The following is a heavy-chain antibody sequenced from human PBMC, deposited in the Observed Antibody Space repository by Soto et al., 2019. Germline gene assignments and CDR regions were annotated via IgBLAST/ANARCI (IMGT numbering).Heavy chain of an antibody. V-gene: IGHV1-3*01. D-gene: IGHD2-2*01. CDR2: INAGNGNT. J-gene: IGHJ6*02. Sequence: QVQLVQSGGEVKKPGASVKVSCKASGYTFTSYAMHWVRQAPGQRLEWMGWINAGNGNTKYSQKFQGRVTITRDTSASTAYMELSSLRSEDTAVYYCARADIVVVPAAMQVDYYYYYGMDVWGQGTTVTVSS. CDR3: ARADIVVVPAAMQVDYYYYYGMDV. CDR1: GYTFTSYA.